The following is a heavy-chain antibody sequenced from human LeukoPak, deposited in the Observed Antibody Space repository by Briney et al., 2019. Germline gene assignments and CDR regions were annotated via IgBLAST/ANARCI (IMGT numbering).Heavy chain of an antibody. CDR1: GFILYAYG. J-gene: IGHJ3*02. CDR2: TWYDGDNK. CDR3: ARGIRDADRSTPSAFDI. D-gene: IGHD2-2*01. V-gene: IGHV3-33*01. Sequence: GGSLRLSCAASGFILYAYGMHWVRQAPGQGLEWLAVTWYDGDNKYYEDSVKGRFTISRDNSKNTLYLQINSLRVEDTAVYYCARGIRDADRSTPSAFDIWGQGTVVTVSS.